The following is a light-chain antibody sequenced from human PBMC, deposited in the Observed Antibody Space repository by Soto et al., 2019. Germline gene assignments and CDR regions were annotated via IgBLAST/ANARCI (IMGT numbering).Light chain of an antibody. J-gene: IGKJ2*01. CDR3: QQYNSYPG. CDR2: KAS. CDR1: QSISSW. Sequence: DIQMTQSPSILSASVGDRVTITCRASQSISSWLAWYQQKPGKAPKLLIYKASSLESGVPSRFSGSGSGTEFTLTISSLQPDDFATYYCQQYNSYPGFGQGTKLEIK. V-gene: IGKV1-5*03.